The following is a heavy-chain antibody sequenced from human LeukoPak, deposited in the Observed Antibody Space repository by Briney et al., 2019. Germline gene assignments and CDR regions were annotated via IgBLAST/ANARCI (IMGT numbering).Heavy chain of an antibody. J-gene: IGHJ4*02. CDR3: ARESGKFDY. CDR1: GLPLADFA. V-gene: IGHV3-43*02. Sequence: GGSLRLCCVASGLPLADFAMHWVRQAPGKGLEWVSLISGDGVSTFYADSVKGRFSISRDNSKNSLSLEMNSLRTEDTAMYYCARESGKFDYWGQGTLVAVSS. CDR2: ISGDGVST.